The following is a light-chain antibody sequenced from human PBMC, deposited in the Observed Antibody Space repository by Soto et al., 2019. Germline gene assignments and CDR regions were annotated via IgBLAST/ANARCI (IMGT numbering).Light chain of an antibody. V-gene: IGKV1-5*03. CDR1: QNINNL. Sequence: DIQMTQSPSTLSASVGDRVTITCRASQNINNLLAWYQQAPGKAPKLLIYKTSTLKSGVPSRFSGSGSGTEFTLTITSLQPDDFATYYCHQYTSYPRTFGQGTKVEIK. CDR3: HQYTSYPRT. J-gene: IGKJ1*01. CDR2: KTS.